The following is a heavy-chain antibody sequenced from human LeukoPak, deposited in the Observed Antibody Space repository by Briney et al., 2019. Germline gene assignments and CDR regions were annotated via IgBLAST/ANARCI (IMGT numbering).Heavy chain of an antibody. CDR3: ARQPLLGSYWFFDL. Sequence: SETLSLTCTVSGGSISSYYWSWIRQPPGKGLEWIGNIYTSGSTNYNPSLRGRVTMSVDTSKNQISLKLSSVTAADTAVYFCARQPLLGSYWFFDLWGRGTLVTVSS. CDR2: IYTSGST. V-gene: IGHV4-4*09. CDR1: GGSISSYY. D-gene: IGHD2-8*02. J-gene: IGHJ2*01.